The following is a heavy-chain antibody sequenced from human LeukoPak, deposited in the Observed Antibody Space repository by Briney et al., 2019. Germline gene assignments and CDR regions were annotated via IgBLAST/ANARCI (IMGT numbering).Heavy chain of an antibody. V-gene: IGHV1-2*02. Sequence: GASVKVSCKASGYTFTGYYMHWVRQAPGLGLEWMGWINPNSGGTNYAQKFQGRVTMTRDTSISTAYMELSRLRSDDTAVYYCARGTVITTIGLELDYWGQGTLVTVSS. CDR2: INPNSGGT. D-gene: IGHD3-22*01. J-gene: IGHJ4*02. CDR3: ARGTVITTIGLELDY. CDR1: GYTFTGYY.